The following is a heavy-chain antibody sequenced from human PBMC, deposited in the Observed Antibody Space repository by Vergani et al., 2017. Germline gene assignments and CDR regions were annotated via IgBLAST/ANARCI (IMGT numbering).Heavy chain of an antibody. CDR3: ARDRCMDV. V-gene: IGHV3-7*01. CDR2: MNQDGSEK. Sequence: EVQLVESGGGLVQPGGSLRLSCAASGFTFSNYWMTWVRQAPGKGLDWVANMNQDGSEKCYVDSVRGRFAISRDNAKNSLYLQLNSLRAEDTAVYYCARDRCMDVWGKGTTVTVSS. J-gene: IGHJ6*04. CDR1: GFTFSNYW.